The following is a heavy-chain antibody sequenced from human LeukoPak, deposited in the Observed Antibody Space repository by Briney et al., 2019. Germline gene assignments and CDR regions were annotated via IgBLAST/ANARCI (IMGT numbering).Heavy chain of an antibody. Sequence: GGSLRLSCAASEFTFSSYGMHWVRQAPGKGLEWVAFIWYDGSEKYYADSVKGRFTISRDNPKNTLYLQMNSLRAEDTAVYYCAKEYNSGNYRALDYWGQGTLVIVSS. CDR3: AKEYNSGNYRALDY. V-gene: IGHV3-30*02. D-gene: IGHD1-26*01. CDR1: EFTFSSYG. J-gene: IGHJ4*02. CDR2: IWYDGSEK.